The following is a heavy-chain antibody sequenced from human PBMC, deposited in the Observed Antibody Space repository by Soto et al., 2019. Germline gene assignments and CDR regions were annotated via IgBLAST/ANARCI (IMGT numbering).Heavy chain of an antibody. CDR3: ARKTSWNFEY. V-gene: IGHV3-23*01. CDR1: VFTFNGYA. D-gene: IGHD6-13*01. Sequence: VGSLRLSCAASVFTFNGYAMSCVRHSPGKWLEWVSAISGSGGSTYYADSVKGRFTISRDNSKNTLYLQMNSLRAEDTALYYCARKTSWNFEYWGQGAL. J-gene: IGHJ4*02. CDR2: ISGSGGST.